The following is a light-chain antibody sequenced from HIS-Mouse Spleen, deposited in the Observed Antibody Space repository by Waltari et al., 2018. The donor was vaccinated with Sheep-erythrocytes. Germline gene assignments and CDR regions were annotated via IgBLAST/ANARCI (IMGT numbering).Light chain of an antibody. Sequence: EIVLTQSPATLSLSPGERATLSCRASQSVSSYLAWYQQKPGQVPRPLIYDASNRATGIPARFSGSGSGTDFTLTISSLEPEDFAVYYCQQRSNWYTFGQGTKLEIK. V-gene: IGKV3-11*01. CDR2: DAS. CDR1: QSVSSY. CDR3: QQRSNWYT. J-gene: IGKJ2*01.